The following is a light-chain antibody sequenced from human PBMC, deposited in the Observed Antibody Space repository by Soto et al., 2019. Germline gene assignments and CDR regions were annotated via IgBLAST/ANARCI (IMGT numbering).Light chain of an antibody. CDR1: SGHSTYI. CDR3: ETWDSKIPVV. CDR2: LGRSGSY. Sequence: QLVLTQSSSASASLGSSVKLTCTLSSGHSTYIIAWHQQQPGKAPRYLMRLGRSGSYNKGSGVSDRFSGSSSGADRYLTISTLPSEDEADYYCETWDSKIPVVFGGGTKLTVL. J-gene: IGLJ2*01. V-gene: IGLV4-60*03.